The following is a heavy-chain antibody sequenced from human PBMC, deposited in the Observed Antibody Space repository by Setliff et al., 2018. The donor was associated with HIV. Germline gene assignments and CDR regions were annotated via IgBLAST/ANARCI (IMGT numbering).Heavy chain of an antibody. CDR3: ATRSLRSGELLFLGDTFDI. CDR2: IKPNSAIT. CDR1: GHTFTGYY. J-gene: IGHJ3*02. V-gene: IGHV1-2*06. D-gene: IGHD3-10*01. Sequence: ASVKVSCKTSGHTFTGYYIHWVRQAPGQGLEWKGRIKPNSAITSYAQNFQGRVSMTRDTSINTAYMELNRLRSDDTAVYYCATRSLRSGELLFLGDTFDIWGQGTMVTVSS.